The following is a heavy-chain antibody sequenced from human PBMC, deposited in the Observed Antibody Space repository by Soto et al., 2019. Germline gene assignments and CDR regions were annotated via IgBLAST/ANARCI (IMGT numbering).Heavy chain of an antibody. CDR1: GGSISSYH. V-gene: IGHV4-4*08. CDR2: TSNSAPT. Sequence: SETLSLTCTVSGGSISSYHWSWIRQSPGKGLEWIGYTSNSAPTIYNPSLKSRVTISADTSKNQFSLRLSSVTAADTAVYYCTRDRAVTNASIVMSYWGQGTPVTVSS. J-gene: IGHJ4*02. D-gene: IGHD4-4*01. CDR3: TRDRAVTNASIVMSY.